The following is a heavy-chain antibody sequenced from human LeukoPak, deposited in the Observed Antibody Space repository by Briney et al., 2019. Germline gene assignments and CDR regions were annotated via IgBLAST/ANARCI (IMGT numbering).Heavy chain of an antibody. D-gene: IGHD3-3*01. Sequence: GGSLRLSCAASGFTFSDYYMSWIRQAPGKGLEWVSYISSSGSTIYYADSVKGRFTISRDNAKNSLYLQMNSLRAEDTAVYYCAREDFWSAYRIDYWGQGTLVTVSS. J-gene: IGHJ4*02. CDR2: ISSSGSTI. CDR3: AREDFWSAYRIDY. CDR1: GFTFSDYY. V-gene: IGHV3-11*01.